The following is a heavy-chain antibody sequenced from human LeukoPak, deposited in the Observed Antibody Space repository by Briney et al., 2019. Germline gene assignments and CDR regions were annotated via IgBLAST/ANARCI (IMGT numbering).Heavy chain of an antibody. V-gene: IGHV4-59*01. CDR3: ARSRSGYSYDHAAFEI. J-gene: IGHJ3*02. CDR2: IDYRGST. Sequence: SETLSLTCSVSGGSISTYYWSWIRQPPGKGLEWIAYIDYRGSTTYNPSLRSRVTISVDTSRNQFSLKLYSVTAADTAVYYCARSRSGYSYDHAAFEIWGQGTMVTVSS. CDR1: GGSISTYY. D-gene: IGHD5-18*01.